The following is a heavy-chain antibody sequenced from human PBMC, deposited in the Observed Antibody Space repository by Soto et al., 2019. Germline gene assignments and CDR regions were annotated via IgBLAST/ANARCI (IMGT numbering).Heavy chain of an antibody. CDR1: GYSFSSYW. CDR3: ARTHYHIIKSYEKGYFDS. CDR2: IYPGDSDT. D-gene: IGHD5-12*01. J-gene: IGHJ4*02. V-gene: IGHV5-51*01. Sequence: GESLKISCKGSGYSFSSYWITWFRQMPGKGLEWMGIIYPGDSDTVYSPSFQGQVTISVDTSISTAYLQWSSLKASDNAVYYCARTHYHIIKSYEKGYFDSWAQGTPVTVSS.